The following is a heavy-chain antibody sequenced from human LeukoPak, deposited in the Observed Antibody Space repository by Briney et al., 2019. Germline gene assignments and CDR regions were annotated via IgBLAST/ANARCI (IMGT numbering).Heavy chain of an antibody. J-gene: IGHJ4*02. CDR2: TSYDESEK. Sequence: GGSLRLSCAASGFTFSDYGMNWVRQAPGKGLEWVAITSYDESEKYYVDSVKGRFTISRDNSKNTLYLQMNSLRTEDTAVYYCAKDRDYYGSGPLSWGQGTLVTVSS. CDR1: GFTFSDYG. CDR3: AKDRDYYGSGPLS. V-gene: IGHV3-30*18. D-gene: IGHD3-10*01.